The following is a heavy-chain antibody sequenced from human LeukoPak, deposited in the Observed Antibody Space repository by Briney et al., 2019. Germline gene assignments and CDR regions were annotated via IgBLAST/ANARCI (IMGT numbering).Heavy chain of an antibody. J-gene: IGHJ4*02. CDR2: MNPNSGNT. CDR3: ARDRFYGDYVVDY. CDR1: GYTFTSYD. V-gene: IGHV1-8*03. Sequence: ASVKVSCKASGYTFTSYDINWVRQATGQGLEWMGWMNPNSGNTGYAQKFQGRVTITRNTSISTAYMELSSLRSEDTAVYYCARDRFYGDYVVDYWGQGTLVTVSS. D-gene: IGHD4-17*01.